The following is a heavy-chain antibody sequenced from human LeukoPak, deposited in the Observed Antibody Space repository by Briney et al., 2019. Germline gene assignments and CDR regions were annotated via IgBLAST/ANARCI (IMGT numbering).Heavy chain of an antibody. CDR3: ARGFGGYSSRWFDP. CDR1: GYTFTGYY. Sequence: ASVKVSCKASGYTFTGYYMHWVRQAPGQGLEWMGWINPNSGGTNYAQKFQGRVTMTRDTSISTAYMELRSLRSDDTAVYYCARGFGGYSSRWFDPWGQGTLVTVSS. CDR2: INPNSGGT. V-gene: IGHV1-2*02. J-gene: IGHJ5*02. D-gene: IGHD5-18*01.